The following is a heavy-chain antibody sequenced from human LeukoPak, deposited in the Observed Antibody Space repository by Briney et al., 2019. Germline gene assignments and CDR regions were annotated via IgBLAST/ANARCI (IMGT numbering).Heavy chain of an antibody. CDR3: AKEGGYSSSPFDY. Sequence: GGSLRLSCAASGFTFSSYGMHWVRQAPGKGLEWVAVISYDGSNKYYADSVKGRFTISRDNSKNTLYLQMNSLRAEDTAVYYCAKEGGYSSSPFDYWGQGTLVTVSS. D-gene: IGHD6-6*01. CDR2: ISYDGSNK. V-gene: IGHV3-30*18. CDR1: GFTFSSYG. J-gene: IGHJ4*02.